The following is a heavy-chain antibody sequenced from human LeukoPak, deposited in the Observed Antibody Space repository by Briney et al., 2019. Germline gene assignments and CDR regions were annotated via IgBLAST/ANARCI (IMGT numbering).Heavy chain of an antibody. CDR2: ISAYNGNT. D-gene: IGHD1-26*01. CDR3: ARRRWELLGGYYYYYYMDV. J-gene: IGHJ6*03. V-gene: IGHV1-18*01. CDR1: GYTFTSYG. Sequence: GASVKVSCKASGYTFTSYGISWVRQAPGQGGEWMGWISAYNGNTNYAQKLQGRVTMTTDTSTSTAYMELRSLRSDDTAVYYCARRRWELLGGYYYYYYMDVWGKGTTVTVSS.